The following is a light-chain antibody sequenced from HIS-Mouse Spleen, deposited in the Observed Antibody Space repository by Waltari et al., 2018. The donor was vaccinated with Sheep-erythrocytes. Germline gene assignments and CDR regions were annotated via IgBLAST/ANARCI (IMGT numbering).Light chain of an antibody. Sequence: IVLTQSPATLSWAPGERATLSCRASPSVSSYLAWYQQKPGQAPRLLIYDASNRATGIPARFSGSGSGTDFTLTISSLEPEDFAVYYCQQRSNWPPYTFGQGTKLEIK. J-gene: IGKJ2*01. CDR3: QQRSNWPPYT. V-gene: IGKV3-11*01. CDR1: PSVSSY. CDR2: DAS.